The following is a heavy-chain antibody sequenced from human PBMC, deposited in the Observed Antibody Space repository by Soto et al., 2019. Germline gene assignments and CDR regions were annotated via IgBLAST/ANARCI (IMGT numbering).Heavy chain of an antibody. Sequence: EVQLVESGGGLVQPGGSLRLSCAASGFTFSSYSMNWVRQAPGKGLEWVSYISSSSSTIYYADSVKGLFTISRDNAKNSLYVQMNGLRDVDTVVYYRAREGSTAMVARGYYYYGMDVWGQGTTVTVSS. CDR2: ISSSSSTI. J-gene: IGHJ6*02. CDR1: GFTFSSYS. CDR3: AREGSTAMVARGYYYYGMDV. D-gene: IGHD5-18*01. V-gene: IGHV3-48*02.